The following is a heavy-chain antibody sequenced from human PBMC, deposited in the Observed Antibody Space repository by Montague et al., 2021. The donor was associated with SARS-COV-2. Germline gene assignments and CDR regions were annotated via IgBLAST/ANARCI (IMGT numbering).Heavy chain of an antibody. Sequence: SETLSLTCTVSGGSISSYYWSWIRQPPGRGLEWIGYIYYSGSTNYNPSLKSRVTMSVDTSKNQFSLKLSSVTAADTAVYYCARRSLGYCSGGSCYSAFDPWGQGTLVTVSS. D-gene: IGHD2-15*01. V-gene: IGHV4-59*01. CDR3: ARRSLGYCSGGSCYSAFDP. CDR1: GGSISSYY. J-gene: IGHJ5*02. CDR2: IYYSGST.